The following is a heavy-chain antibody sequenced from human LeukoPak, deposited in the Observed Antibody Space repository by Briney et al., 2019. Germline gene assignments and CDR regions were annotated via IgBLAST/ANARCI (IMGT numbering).Heavy chain of an antibody. CDR2: IYTSGST. J-gene: IGHJ4*02. V-gene: IGHV4-4*07. CDR1: GGSISSYY. D-gene: IGHD3-10*01. Sequence: SETLSLTCTVSGGSISSYYWSWIRQPAGKGLEWIGRIYTSGSTNYNPSLKSRVTMSVDTSKKQFSLKLSSVTAADTAVYYCARETPYGSGSYPLDYWGQGILVTVSS. CDR3: ARETPYGSGSYPLDY.